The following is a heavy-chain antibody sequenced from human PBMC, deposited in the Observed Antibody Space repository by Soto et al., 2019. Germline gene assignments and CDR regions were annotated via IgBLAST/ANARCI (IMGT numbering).Heavy chain of an antibody. CDR3: AKGGDILTGYHYYYYYYGMDV. J-gene: IGHJ6*02. V-gene: IGHV3-30*18. D-gene: IGHD3-9*01. CDR2: ISYDGSNK. Sequence: EGSLRLSCAASGFTFSSYCMHWVRQAPGKGLEWVAVISYDGSNKYYADSVKGRFTISRDNSKNTLYLQMNSLRAEDTAVYYCAKGGDILTGYHYYYYYYGMDVWGQGTTVTVSS. CDR1: GFTFSSYC.